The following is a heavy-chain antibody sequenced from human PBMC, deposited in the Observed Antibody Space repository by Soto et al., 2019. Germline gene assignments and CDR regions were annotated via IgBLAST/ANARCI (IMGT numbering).Heavy chain of an antibody. CDR1: GYSFPSHN. Sequence: ASVKVSCKASGYSFPSHNIQWVRRAPGQSLEWMGWINADNGNTKYSQRFQGRVTITRDTSASTAYMELSSLRSEDTAVYYCARDRPTYYYDSSGYYSTQAFDYWGQGTQVTVSS. CDR2: INADNGNT. J-gene: IGHJ4*02. D-gene: IGHD3-22*01. V-gene: IGHV1-3*01. CDR3: ARDRPTYYYDSSGYYSTQAFDY.